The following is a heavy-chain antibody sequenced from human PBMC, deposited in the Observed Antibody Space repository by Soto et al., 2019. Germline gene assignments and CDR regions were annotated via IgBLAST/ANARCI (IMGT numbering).Heavy chain of an antibody. D-gene: IGHD3-10*01. Sequence: ASVKVSCKASGYTFTSYAMHWVRQAPGQRLEWMGWINAGNGNAKHAQKLQGRVTMTTDTSTSTAYMELRSLRSDDTAVYYCARGVGSGSYYNQYNWFDPWGQGTLVTVSS. CDR1: GYTFTSYA. J-gene: IGHJ5*02. CDR2: INAGNGNA. CDR3: ARGVGSGSYYNQYNWFDP. V-gene: IGHV1-3*01.